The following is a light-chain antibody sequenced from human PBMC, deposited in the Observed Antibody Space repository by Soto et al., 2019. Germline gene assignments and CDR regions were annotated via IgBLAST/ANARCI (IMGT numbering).Light chain of an antibody. Sequence: EVVLTQSPGTLSLSPGERASLSCRASQRVSSYLAWYQQKPGQAPRLLMFRTSSRATGFPARFSGSGSGTEFTLTISSLQSEDSAVYFCQQYANWPKTFGQGTKVDIK. J-gene: IGKJ1*01. CDR2: RTS. CDR3: QQYANWPKT. CDR1: QRVSSY. V-gene: IGKV3-15*01.